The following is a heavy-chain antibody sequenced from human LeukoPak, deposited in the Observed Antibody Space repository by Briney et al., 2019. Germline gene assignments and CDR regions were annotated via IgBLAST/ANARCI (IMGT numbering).Heavy chain of an antibody. D-gene: IGHD3-3*01. Sequence: ASVKVSCKASGYTFTSYGISWVRQAPGQGLEWMGWISAYNGNTNYAQKLQGRVTMTTDTSTSTAYMELRSLRSDDTAVYYCARDLWTPFYDFWSGYPRAFDYWGQGTLVTVSS. V-gene: IGHV1-18*01. CDR3: ARDLWTPFYDFWSGYPRAFDY. CDR1: GYTFTSYG. CDR2: ISAYNGNT. J-gene: IGHJ4*02.